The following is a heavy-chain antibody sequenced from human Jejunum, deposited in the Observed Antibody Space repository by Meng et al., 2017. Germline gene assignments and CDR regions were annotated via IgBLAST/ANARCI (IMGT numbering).Heavy chain of an antibody. Sequence: ASVKVSCKSSGYTFTNYAINWVRQAPGEGLQWMGRINTNTAKPTYAQDFTGRFAFSLDTSVTTAYLEISSLEADDTATYYCARDMYSYGYYDYWGQGTLVTVSS. CDR2: INTNTAKP. J-gene: IGHJ4*02. CDR1: GYTFTNYA. V-gene: IGHV7-4-1*02. CDR3: ARDMYSYGYYDY. D-gene: IGHD5-18*01.